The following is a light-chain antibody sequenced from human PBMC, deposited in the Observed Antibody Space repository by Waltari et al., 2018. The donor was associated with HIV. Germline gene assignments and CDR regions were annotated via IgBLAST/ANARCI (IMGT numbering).Light chain of an antibody. CDR1: SSNIGAGYD. CDR2: NTR. CDR3: QSYDSSLSGSDV. V-gene: IGLV1-40*01. J-gene: IGLJ1*01. Sequence: QSVLTQPPPVPGAPGQRVTISCTGSSSNIGAGYDVNWSQQLPGPAPKPLTYNTRHRPSGVPDRFSGSKSGTSASLAITGLQAEDEADYYCQSYDSSLSGSDVFGTGTKVTVL.